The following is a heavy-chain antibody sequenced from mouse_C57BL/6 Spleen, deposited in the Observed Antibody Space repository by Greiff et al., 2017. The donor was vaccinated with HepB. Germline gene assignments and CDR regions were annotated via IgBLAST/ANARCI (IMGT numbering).Heavy chain of an antibody. J-gene: IGHJ4*01. CDR3: TRDPFITTGAMDY. V-gene: IGHV5-9-1*02. CDR1: GFTFSSYA. D-gene: IGHD1-1*01. CDR2: ISSGGDYI. Sequence: EVKLVESGEGLVKPGGSLKLSCAASGFTFSSYAMSWVRQTPEKRLEWVAYISSGGDYIYYADTVKGRFTISRDNARNNLYLQMSSLKSEDTAMYYCTRDPFITTGAMDYWGQGTSVTVSS.